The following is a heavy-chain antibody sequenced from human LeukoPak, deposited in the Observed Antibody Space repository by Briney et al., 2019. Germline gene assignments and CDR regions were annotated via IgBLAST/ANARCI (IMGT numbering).Heavy chain of an antibody. CDR1: SGSFRGFY. Sequence: SETLSLTCDLVSGSFRGFYWTWIRQPPGKGLEWIGEIDQSGSPTYNSSLESRVTMSVGTSKSHFSLKLNSLTAADTATYYCAGGPGHDFWSGYARYWGQGTLVTVSS. V-gene: IGHV4-34*01. CDR3: AGGPGHDFWSGYARY. D-gene: IGHD3-3*01. J-gene: IGHJ4*02. CDR2: IDQSGSP.